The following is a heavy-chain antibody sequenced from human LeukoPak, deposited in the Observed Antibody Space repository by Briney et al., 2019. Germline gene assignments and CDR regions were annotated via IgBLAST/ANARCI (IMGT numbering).Heavy chain of an antibody. CDR1: GGSISSYY. Sequence: SETLSLTCTVSGGSISSYYWSWIRQPAGKGLEWIGRIYTSGSTNYNPSLKSRVTMSVDTSKNHFSLKLSSVTAADTAVYYCASDYCSSTSCYDAFDIWGQGTMVTVSS. CDR2: IYTSGST. CDR3: ASDYCSSTSCYDAFDI. J-gene: IGHJ3*02. D-gene: IGHD2-2*01. V-gene: IGHV4-4*07.